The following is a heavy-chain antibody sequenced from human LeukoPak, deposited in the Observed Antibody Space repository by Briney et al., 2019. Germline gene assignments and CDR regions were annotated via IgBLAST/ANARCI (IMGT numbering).Heavy chain of an antibody. J-gene: IGHJ4*02. CDR1: DGSISSSIYY. CDR2: IYYSGST. D-gene: IGHD3-3*01. Sequence: SETLSLTCTVSDGSISSSIYYWSWIRQPPGKGLEWIGYIYYSGSTNYNPSLKSRVTISVDTSKNQFSLKLSSVTAADTAVYYCARAEYYDFWSGYYSHFDYWGQGTLVTVSS. V-gene: IGHV4-61*01. CDR3: ARAEYYDFWSGYYSHFDY.